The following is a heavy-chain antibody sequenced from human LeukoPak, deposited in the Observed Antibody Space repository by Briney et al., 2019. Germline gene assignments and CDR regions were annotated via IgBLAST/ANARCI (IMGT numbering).Heavy chain of an antibody. CDR3: SNGRTSSGTLQHDY. J-gene: IGHJ4*02. CDR1: GFTFSSFA. V-gene: IGHV3-23*01. Sequence: GGSLRLSCAASGFTFSSFAMSWVRQAPGQGLEWVSAISDNSGNTYYADSVKGRFTISRDNSENTLYLQMNGLRAEDTALYYCSNGRTSSGTLQHDYWGQGTLVTVSS. D-gene: IGHD6-19*01. CDR2: ISDNSGNT.